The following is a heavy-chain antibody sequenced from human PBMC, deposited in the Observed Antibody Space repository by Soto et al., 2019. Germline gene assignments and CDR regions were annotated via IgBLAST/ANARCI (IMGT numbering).Heavy chain of an antibody. CDR1: GFTFSNYD. J-gene: IGHJ4*02. CDR2: LSFDGSNK. Sequence: QVQLVESGGGVVQPGRSLRLSCAASGFTFSNYDMHWVRQPPGEGLGWVAVLSFDGSNKNYADSVKGRFTISRDNSKNTLFLQMNSLRTEDTAVYFCAKDFYTVRVPAAPRPHYFDFWGPGTLVTVSS. V-gene: IGHV3-30*18. CDR3: AKDFYTVRVPAAPRPHYFDF. D-gene: IGHD2-2*01.